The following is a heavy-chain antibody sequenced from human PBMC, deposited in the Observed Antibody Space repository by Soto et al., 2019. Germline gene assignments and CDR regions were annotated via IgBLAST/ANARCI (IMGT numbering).Heavy chain of an antibody. V-gene: IGHV1-8*01. Sequence: ASVKVSCKASGYTFTSYDINWVRQATGQGLEWMGWMNTNSGNTGYAQKFQGRVTMTRNTSISTAYMELSSLRSEDTAVYYCARSSTSRLRNRAFDIWGQGTMVTVSS. CDR3: ARSSTSRLRNRAFDI. J-gene: IGHJ3*02. CDR2: MNTNSGNT. D-gene: IGHD3-16*01. CDR1: GYTFTSYD.